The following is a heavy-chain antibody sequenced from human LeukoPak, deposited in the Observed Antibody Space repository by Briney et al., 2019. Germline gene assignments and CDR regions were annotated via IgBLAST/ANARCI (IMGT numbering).Heavy chain of an antibody. D-gene: IGHD6-13*01. V-gene: IGHV3-23*01. CDR3: ARLAFSSSWSFYYFDY. CDR1: GFTFSSCA. Sequence: GGSLRLSCAASGFTFSSCAMSWVRQAPGKGLEGVSAIRGSGESTFYADSVKGRFTISRDNAKNSLYLQMNSLRAEDTAVYYCARLAFSSSWSFYYFDYWGQGTLVTVSS. CDR2: IRGSGEST. J-gene: IGHJ4*02.